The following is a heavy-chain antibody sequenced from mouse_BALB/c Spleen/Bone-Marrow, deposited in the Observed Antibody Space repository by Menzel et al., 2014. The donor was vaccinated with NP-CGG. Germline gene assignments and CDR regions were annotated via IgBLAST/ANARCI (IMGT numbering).Heavy chain of an antibody. J-gene: IGHJ1*01. CDR2: IDPANGNT. V-gene: IGHV14-3*02. Sequence: VQLQQSGAELVEPGASVKLSCTASGFNIKDTYMHWVKQRPEQGLEWIGRIDPANGNTKYDPKFQGKATITADTSSNTAYLQLSSLTSEDTAVYYCATMITDRYFDVWGAGTTVTVSS. CDR3: ATMITDRYFDV. CDR1: GFNIKDTY. D-gene: IGHD2-4*01.